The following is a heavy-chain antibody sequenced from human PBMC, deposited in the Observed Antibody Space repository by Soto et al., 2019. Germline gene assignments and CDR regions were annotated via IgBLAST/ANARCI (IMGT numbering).Heavy chain of an antibody. V-gene: IGHV1-46*01. D-gene: IGHD6-13*01. CDR3: AREITLRAHSSSSDAFDI. CDR1: GYTFTSYY. CDR2: INPSGGST. Sequence: ASVKVSCKASGYTFTSYYMHWVRQAPGQGLERMGIINPSGGSTSYAQKFQGRVTMTRGTSTSTFYMELSSLRSEDTAVYYCAREITLRAHSSSSDAFDIWGQGTMVTVSS. J-gene: IGHJ3*02.